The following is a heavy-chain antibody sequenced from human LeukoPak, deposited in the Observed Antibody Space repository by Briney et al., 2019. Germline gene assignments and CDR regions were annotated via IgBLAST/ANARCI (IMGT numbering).Heavy chain of an antibody. Sequence: SETLSLTCAVYGGSFSGYYWSWIRQPAGKGLEWIGRIYTSGSTNYNPSLKSRVTMSVDTSKNQFSLKLSSVTAADTAVYYCARDFPVMVYAIKGGMPWYFDLWGRGTLDTVSS. D-gene: IGHD2-8*01. CDR2: IYTSGST. V-gene: IGHV4-4*07. CDR1: GGSFSGYY. CDR3: ARDFPVMVYAIKGGMPWYFDL. J-gene: IGHJ2*01.